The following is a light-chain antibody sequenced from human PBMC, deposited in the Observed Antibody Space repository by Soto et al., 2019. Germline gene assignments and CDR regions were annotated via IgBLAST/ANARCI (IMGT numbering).Light chain of an antibody. CDR1: QDISNY. V-gene: IGKV1-33*01. Sequence: DIQMTQSPSSLSASVGDRVTITCQASQDISNYLNWYQQKPGKAPKLLIYDASNLETGVPSRFSGSGSGTYFTFTISSLQPEDIATYYCQQYDNLPPGLTFGGGTKVEIK. CDR2: DAS. CDR3: QQYDNLPPGLT. J-gene: IGKJ4*01.